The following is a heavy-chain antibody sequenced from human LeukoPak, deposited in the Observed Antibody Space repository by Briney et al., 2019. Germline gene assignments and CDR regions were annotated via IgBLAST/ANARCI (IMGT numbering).Heavy chain of an antibody. D-gene: IGHD3-3*01. J-gene: IGHJ4*02. Sequence: PGGSLRLSCAASGFTFSSYAMSWVRQAPGKGLEWASAISGSGGSTYYADSVKGRFTISRDNSKNTLYLQMNSLRAEDTAVYYCAKEGMYYDFWSGYYSTGGLDYWGQGTLVTVSS. CDR2: ISGSGGST. CDR3: AKEGMYYDFWSGYYSTGGLDY. V-gene: IGHV3-23*01. CDR1: GFTFSSYA.